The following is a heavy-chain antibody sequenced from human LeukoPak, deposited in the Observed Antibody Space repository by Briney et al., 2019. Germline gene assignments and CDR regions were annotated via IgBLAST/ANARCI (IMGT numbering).Heavy chain of an antibody. CDR1: GFAFSGSA. V-gene: IGHV3-73*01. Sequence: GGSLRLSCAASGFAFSGSAMHWVRQASGKGLEWVGRIRSKANSYATAYAASVKGRFTISRDDSKNTAYLQMNSLKTEDTAVYYCTRREGGADHWGQGTLVTVSS. J-gene: IGHJ4*02. CDR3: TRREGGADH. D-gene: IGHD1-26*01. CDR2: IRSKANSYAT.